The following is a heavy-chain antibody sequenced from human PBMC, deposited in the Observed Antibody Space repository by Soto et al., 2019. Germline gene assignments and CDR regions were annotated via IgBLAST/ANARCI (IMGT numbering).Heavy chain of an antibody. J-gene: IGHJ6*02. CDR3: ARDGSITIFGVVYYGRDV. CDR1: GFTFSSYA. D-gene: IGHD3-3*01. Sequence: QVQLVESGGGVVQPGRSLRLSCAASGFTFSSYAMHWVLQAPGKGLEWVAVISYDGSNKYYADSVKGRFTISRDNSKNTLYLQMNSLRAEDTAVYYCARDGSITIFGVVYYGRDVWGQGTTVTVSS. CDR2: ISYDGSNK. V-gene: IGHV3-30-3*01.